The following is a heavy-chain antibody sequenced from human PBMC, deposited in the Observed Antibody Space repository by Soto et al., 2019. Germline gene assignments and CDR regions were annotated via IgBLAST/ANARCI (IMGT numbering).Heavy chain of an antibody. D-gene: IGHD3-22*01. CDR2: IVVGSGNT. Sequence: ASVKVSCKASGFTFTSSAVQWVRQARGQRLEWIGWIVVGSGNTNYAQKFQERVTITRDMSTSTAYMELSSLRSEDTAVYYCAAGPPDYYDSSGYFGNWLDPWGQGTLVTVSS. CDR1: GFTFTSSA. CDR3: AAGPPDYYDSSGYFGNWLDP. J-gene: IGHJ5*02. V-gene: IGHV1-58*01.